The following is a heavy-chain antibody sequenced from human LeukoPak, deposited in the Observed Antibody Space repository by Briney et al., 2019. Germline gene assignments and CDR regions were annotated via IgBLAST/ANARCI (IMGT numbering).Heavy chain of an antibody. CDR3: AKLVGATTDFDY. V-gene: IGHV3-23*01. CDR1: GFTFSNYA. D-gene: IGHD1-26*01. J-gene: IGHJ4*02. CDR2: ISGST. Sequence: GGSLRLSCAASGFTFSNYAMSWVRQAPEKGLEWVSVISGSTYYADSVKGRFTISRDNSKNTLFLQMNSLRAEDTAVYYCAKLVGATTDFDYWGQGTLVTVSS.